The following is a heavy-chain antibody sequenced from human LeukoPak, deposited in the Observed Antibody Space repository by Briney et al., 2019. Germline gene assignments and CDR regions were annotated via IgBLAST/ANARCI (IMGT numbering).Heavy chain of an antibody. J-gene: IGHJ4*02. CDR2: INPNSGGT. CDR3: ARVRSEWELLHALDY. D-gene: IGHD1-26*01. Sequence: ASVKVSCKASGYTFTGYYMHWVRQAPGQGLEWMGWINPNSGGTNYAQKFQGRVTMTRDTSISTAYMELSRLRSDDTAVYYCARVRSEWELLHALDYWGQGTLVTVSS. CDR1: GYTFTGYY. V-gene: IGHV1-2*02.